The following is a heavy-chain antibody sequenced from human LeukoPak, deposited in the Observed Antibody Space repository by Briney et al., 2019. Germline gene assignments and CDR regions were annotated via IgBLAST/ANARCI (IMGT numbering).Heavy chain of an antibody. J-gene: IGHJ4*02. CDR2: ISTSSSYI. Sequence: GGSLRLSCAASGFTFSSYSMNWVRQAPGKGLEWVSSISTSSSYIYYADSVKGRFTISRDNAKKSLYLEMNSLRVEDTAVYYCANGYNYGLDYWGQGTLVTVSS. CDR3: ANGYNYGLDY. V-gene: IGHV3-21*04. D-gene: IGHD5-18*01. CDR1: GFTFSSYS.